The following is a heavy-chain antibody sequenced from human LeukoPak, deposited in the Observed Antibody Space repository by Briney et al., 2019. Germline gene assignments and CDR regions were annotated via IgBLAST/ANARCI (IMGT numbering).Heavy chain of an antibody. CDR1: GFTFSSYG. V-gene: IGHV3-33*01. D-gene: IGHD3-22*01. Sequence: PGGSLRLSCAASGFTFSSYGMHWVRQAPGKGLEWVAVIWYDGSNKYYADSVKGRFTISRDNSKNTLYLQMNSLRAEDTAVYYCAREPHYYDSSGYYYTLAFDIWGQGTMVTVSS. CDR2: IWYDGSNK. J-gene: IGHJ3*02. CDR3: AREPHYYDSSGYYYTLAFDI.